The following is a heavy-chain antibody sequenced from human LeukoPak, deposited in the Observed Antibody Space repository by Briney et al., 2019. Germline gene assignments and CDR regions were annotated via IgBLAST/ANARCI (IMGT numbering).Heavy chain of an antibody. CDR2: IYYSGST. J-gene: IGHJ4*02. Sequence: NPSETLSLTCTVSGGSISSYYWSWIRQPPGKGLEWIGYIYYSGSTNYNPSLKSRVTISVDTSKNQFSLKLSSVTAADTAVYYCARGADSSGYTFDCWGQGTLVTVSS. D-gene: IGHD3-22*01. CDR3: ARGADSSGYTFDC. CDR1: GGSISSYY. V-gene: IGHV4-59*01.